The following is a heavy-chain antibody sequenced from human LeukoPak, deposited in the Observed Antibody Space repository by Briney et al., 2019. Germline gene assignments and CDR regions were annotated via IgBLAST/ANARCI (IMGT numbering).Heavy chain of an antibody. Sequence: GESLKISCKGSGYSFPNYWIGWVRQMPGKGLEWMGIIYPGDSNVRYSPSFQGQVTISADKSISTAYLQWSSLKASDTAMYYCARLSKPDDYWGQGTLVTVSS. CDR3: ARLSKPDDY. J-gene: IGHJ4*02. CDR1: GYSFPNYW. V-gene: IGHV5-51*01. D-gene: IGHD3-3*02. CDR2: IYPGDSNV.